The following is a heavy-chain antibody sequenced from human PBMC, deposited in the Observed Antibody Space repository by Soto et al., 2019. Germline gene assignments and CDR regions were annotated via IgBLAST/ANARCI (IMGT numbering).Heavy chain of an antibody. CDR3: ARDSNPYYYDSSGYYQYYYYYYGMDV. V-gene: IGHV3-7*01. Sequence: GGSLRLSCAASGFTFSSYWMSWVRQAPGKGLEWVANIKQDGSEKYYVDSVKGRFTISRDNAKNSLYLQMNSLRAEDTAVYYCARDSNPYYYDSSGYYQYYYYYYGMDVWGQGTTVTVSS. CDR1: GFTFSSYW. CDR2: IKQDGSEK. D-gene: IGHD3-22*01. J-gene: IGHJ6*02.